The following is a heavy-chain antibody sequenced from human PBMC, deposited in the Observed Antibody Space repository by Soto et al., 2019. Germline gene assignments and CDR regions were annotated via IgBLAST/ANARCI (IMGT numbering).Heavy chain of an antibody. V-gene: IGHV4-38-2*02. CDR2: IYHSGST. D-gene: IGHD3-22*01. Sequence: SETLSLTCAVSGYSISSGYYWGWIRQPPGKGLEWIGSIYHSGSTYYNPSLKSRVTISVDTSKNQFSLKLSSVNAADTAVYYCARDLEYYDSSGYRSFDYWGQGTLVTVSS. J-gene: IGHJ4*02. CDR1: GYSISSGYY. CDR3: ARDLEYYDSSGYRSFDY.